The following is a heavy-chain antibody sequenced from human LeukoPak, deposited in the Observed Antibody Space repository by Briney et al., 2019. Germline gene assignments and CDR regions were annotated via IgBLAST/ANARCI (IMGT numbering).Heavy chain of an antibody. Sequence: PSETLSLTCTVSGGSMSGYFWAWIRRPAGKGLEWIGRIHSSGTTNYNLSLKSRVTMSVDTSKNQFSLKLSSVTAADTAVYYCARDRYYYDSSGSVFDYWGQGTLVTVSS. CDR2: IHSSGTT. D-gene: IGHD3-22*01. CDR3: ARDRYYYDSSGSVFDY. V-gene: IGHV4-4*07. J-gene: IGHJ4*02. CDR1: GGSMSGYF.